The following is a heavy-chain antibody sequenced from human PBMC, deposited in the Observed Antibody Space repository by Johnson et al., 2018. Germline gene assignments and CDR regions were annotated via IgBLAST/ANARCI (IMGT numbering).Heavy chain of an antibody. D-gene: IGHD2-15*01. V-gene: IGHV3-30*18. Sequence: QVQLVQSGGGVVQPGRSLRLSCAASGFTFSSYGMHWVRQAPGKGLEWVAVISYDGSNKYYADSVKGRFTISRDNSKNTLYLQMNSLRAEDTAVYYCAKDLSALPVVHALRIYGMDVWGQGTTVTVSS. CDR3: AKDLSALPVVHALRIYGMDV. J-gene: IGHJ6*02. CDR2: ISYDGSNK. CDR1: GFTFSSYG.